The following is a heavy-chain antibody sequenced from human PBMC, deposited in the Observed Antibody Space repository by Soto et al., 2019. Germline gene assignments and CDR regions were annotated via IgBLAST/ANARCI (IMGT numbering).Heavy chain of an antibody. CDR1: GLTFSAYA. CDR3: AKRFGSGYYSAFDV. CDR2: ISGTADDT. Sequence: GSLRLSCTASGLTFSAYAMTWFRQAPGKGLEWVSTISGTADDTYYAGSVKGRFIISRDNSKNTLFLQMNSLRAEDTALYHCAKRFGSGYYSAFDVWGQGTMVTVSS. V-gene: IGHV3-23*01. J-gene: IGHJ3*01. D-gene: IGHD3-22*01.